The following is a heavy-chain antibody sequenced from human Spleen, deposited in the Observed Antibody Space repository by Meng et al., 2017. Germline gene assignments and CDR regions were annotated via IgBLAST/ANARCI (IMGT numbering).Heavy chain of an antibody. V-gene: IGHV3-21*05. CDR3: SSSTAAVYGESYFDY. J-gene: IGHJ4*02. CDR1: GFTFSSYE. D-gene: IGHD4-17*01. Sequence: GESLKISCAASGFTFSSYEMNWVRQAPGKGLEWVSYISSGSSNRYYADSVKGRFTISRDKSKNKLYLQMKSQRAEDEAVYYCSSSTAAVYGESYFDYWGQGTLVTVSS. CDR2: ISSGSSNR.